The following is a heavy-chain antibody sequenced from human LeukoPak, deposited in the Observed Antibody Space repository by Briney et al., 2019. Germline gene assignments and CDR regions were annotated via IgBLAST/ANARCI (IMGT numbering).Heavy chain of an antibody. CDR1: GYTFTSYD. CDR2: MNPNSGNT. J-gene: IGHJ4*02. D-gene: IGHD3-3*01. CDR3: ARGGDFWSGYPNPDY. V-gene: IGHV1-8*01. Sequence: ASVKVSCKASGYTFTSYDINWVRQATGQGFEWMGWMNPNSGNTGYAQKFQGRVTMTRNTSISTAYMELSSLRSDDTAVYYCARGGDFWSGYPNPDYWGQGTLVTVSS.